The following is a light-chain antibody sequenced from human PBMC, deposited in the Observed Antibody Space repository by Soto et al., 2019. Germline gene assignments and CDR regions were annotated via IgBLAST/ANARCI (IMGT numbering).Light chain of an antibody. CDR2: GAS. Sequence: EIVMTQSPATLSVSPGERATLSCRASQSVRSNLAWYQQKPGQAPRLLIYGASTRATGTPARFSGSGSGTEFTLTISSLQSEDFVVYHCQQYNNWPPEYTFGQGTKLEIK. V-gene: IGKV3-15*01. CDR3: QQYNNWPPEYT. J-gene: IGKJ2*01. CDR1: QSVRSN.